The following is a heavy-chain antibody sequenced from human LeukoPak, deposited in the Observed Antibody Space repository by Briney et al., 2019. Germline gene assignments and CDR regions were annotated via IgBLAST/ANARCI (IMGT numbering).Heavy chain of an antibody. J-gene: IGHJ3*02. Sequence: PSETLSLTCTVSGGSISSYYWSWIRQPAGKGLEWIGRVYTSGSTNYNPSLKSQVTMSVDTSKNQFSLKLSSVTAADTAVYYCARDLRGEHYYDSSGLDAFDIWGQGTMVTVSS. CDR3: ARDLRGEHYYDSSGLDAFDI. CDR2: VYTSGST. D-gene: IGHD3-22*01. V-gene: IGHV4-4*07. CDR1: GGSISSYY.